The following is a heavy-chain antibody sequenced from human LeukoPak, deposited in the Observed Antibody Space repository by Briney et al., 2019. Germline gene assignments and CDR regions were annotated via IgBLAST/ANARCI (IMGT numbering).Heavy chain of an antibody. J-gene: IGHJ4*02. Sequence: GESLKISCKASGYSFTSYWIGWVRQMPGKSLEWMGIIDPSDSETRCTPSFQGQVTISVDKSLTTADLQWNSLKASDTAVYYCARQTAMGRSGDYWGQGTLVTVSS. CDR2: IDPSDSET. D-gene: IGHD5-18*01. V-gene: IGHV5-51*01. CDR1: GYSFTSYW. CDR3: ARQTAMGRSGDY.